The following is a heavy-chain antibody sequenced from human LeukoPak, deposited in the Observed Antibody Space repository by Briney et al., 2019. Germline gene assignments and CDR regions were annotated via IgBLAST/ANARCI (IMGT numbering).Heavy chain of an antibody. CDR1: GFTFSSYA. CDR3: AKGSGSPPSEFDY. J-gene: IGHJ4*02. Sequence: QAGGSLRLSCAAPGFTFSSYAMSWVRQAPGKGLEWVSAISGSGGSTYYADSVKGRFTISRDNSKNTLYLQMNSLRAEDTAVYYCAKGSGSPPSEFDYWGQGTLVTVSS. CDR2: ISGSGGST. D-gene: IGHD3-10*01. V-gene: IGHV3-23*01.